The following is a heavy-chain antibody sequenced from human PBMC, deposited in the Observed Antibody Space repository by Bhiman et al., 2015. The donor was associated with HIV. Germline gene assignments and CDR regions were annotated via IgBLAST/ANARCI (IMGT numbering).Heavy chain of an antibody. Sequence: VQLVESGGGLVQPGGSLRLSCAASGLTFSSYAMNWVRQGPGKGLEWVSGVSGSGGSTYYADSVKGRFTISRDNSKNTLYLQMNSLRAEDTAVYYCAKDRRYYGSGSSDINYWGQGTLVTVSS. V-gene: IGHV3-23*04. CDR1: GLTFSSYA. CDR2: VSGSGGST. D-gene: IGHD3-10*01. J-gene: IGHJ4*02. CDR3: AKDRRYYGSGSSDINY.